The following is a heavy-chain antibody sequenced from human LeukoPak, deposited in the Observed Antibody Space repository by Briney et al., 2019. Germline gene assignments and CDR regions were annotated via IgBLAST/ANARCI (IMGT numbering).Heavy chain of an antibody. D-gene: IGHD3-3*01. CDR3: ARSNYYDFWSGYGIDV. J-gene: IGHJ6*02. CDR2: IYYSGST. V-gene: IGHV4-30-4*01. CDR1: GGSISSGDYY. Sequence: SQTLSLTCTVSGGSISSGDYYWSWIRQPPGKGLEWIGYIYYSGSTYYNPSLKSRVTISVDTSKNQFSLKLSSVTAADTAVYYCARSNYYDFWSGYGIDVWGQGTTVTVSS.